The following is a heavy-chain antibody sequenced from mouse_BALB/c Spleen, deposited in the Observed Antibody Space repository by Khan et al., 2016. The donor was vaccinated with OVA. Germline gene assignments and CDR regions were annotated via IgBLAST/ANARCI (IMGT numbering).Heavy chain of an antibody. CDR1: GFTFSTYG. J-gene: IGHJ3*01. Sequence: EVELVESGGDLVKPGGSLKLSCPASGFTFSTYGMSWVRQAPDTRLEWVATVSTGGSYTYYPDSVKGRFTISRDNAKNTLYLQMSGLRSEDTAMFYCTRLAYYYDSEGFAYWGQGTLVTVSA. CDR3: TRLAYYYDSEGFAY. V-gene: IGHV5-6*01. D-gene: IGHD1-1*01. CDR2: VSTGGSYT.